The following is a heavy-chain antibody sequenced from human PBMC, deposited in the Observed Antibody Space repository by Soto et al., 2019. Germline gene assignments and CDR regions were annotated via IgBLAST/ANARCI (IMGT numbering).Heavy chain of an antibody. D-gene: IGHD5-12*01. J-gene: IGHJ4*02. CDR1: GSSISDEYH. CDR2: ISYTGTT. CDR3: ARQPKVPTTRRFLDS. Sequence: SETLSLTCTVSGSSISDEYHWTWIRQSPAKGLEWIGYISYTGTTYYNPSLQGRVSISADTSKNQFSLRMASVTAADTAVYYCARQPKVPTTRRFLDSWGQGSLVTVSS. V-gene: IGHV4-30-4*08.